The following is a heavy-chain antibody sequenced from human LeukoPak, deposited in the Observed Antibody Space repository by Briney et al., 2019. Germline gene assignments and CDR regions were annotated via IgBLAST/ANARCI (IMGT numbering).Heavy chain of an antibody. Sequence: PGGSLRLSCAASGFTVSSNYMSWVRQAPGKGLEWVSVIYSGGSTYYADSVKGRFTISRDISKNTLYLQMNSLRAEDTAVYYCARAYDFWSGPGGYWGQGTLVTVSS. CDR2: IYSGGST. CDR1: GFTVSSNY. CDR3: ARAYDFWSGPGGY. D-gene: IGHD3-3*01. J-gene: IGHJ4*02. V-gene: IGHV3-53*01.